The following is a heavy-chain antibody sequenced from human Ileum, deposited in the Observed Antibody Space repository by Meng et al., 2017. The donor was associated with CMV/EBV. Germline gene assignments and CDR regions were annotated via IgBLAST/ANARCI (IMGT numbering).Heavy chain of an antibody. V-gene: IGHV3-23*01. J-gene: IGHJ6*02. CDR1: GFTFSSYA. Sequence: GESLKISCAASGFTFSSYAMSWVRQAPGKGLEWVSAISGSGGSTYYADSVKGRFTIPRDNSKNTLYLQMNSLRAEDTAVYYCAKEGEVGPYGMDVWGQGTTVTVSS. CDR3: AKEGEVGPYGMDV. D-gene: IGHD2-15*01. CDR2: ISGSGGST.